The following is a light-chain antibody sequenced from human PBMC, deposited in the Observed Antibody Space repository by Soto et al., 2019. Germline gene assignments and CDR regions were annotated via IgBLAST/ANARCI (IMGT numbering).Light chain of an antibody. CDR3: CAYTSSGTRV. CDR2: EVS. V-gene: IGLV2-14*01. CDR1: SSDVGGYNY. Sequence: SVLTQPASVSGSPGQSITISCTGTSSDVGGYNYVSWYQQYPGKAPQLMIYEVSNRPSGVSNRFSGSKSGNTASLTISGLQAEDEADYYCCAYTSSGTRVFGTGTKVTVL. J-gene: IGLJ1*01.